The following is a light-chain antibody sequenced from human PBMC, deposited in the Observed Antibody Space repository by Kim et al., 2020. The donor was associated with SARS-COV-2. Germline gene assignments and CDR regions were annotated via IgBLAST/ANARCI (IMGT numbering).Light chain of an antibody. Sequence: RVTTSCTPPSSTIVACYDVHCNQQLPGPAPKLLIYGNNNRPSGVPDRFSVSRSGTSASLAITGLQAEDEADYFCQSSDSSLSTVVFGGGTQLTVL. CDR1: SSTIVACYD. V-gene: IGLV1-40*01. CDR3: QSSDSSLSTVV. CDR2: GNN. J-gene: IGLJ2*01.